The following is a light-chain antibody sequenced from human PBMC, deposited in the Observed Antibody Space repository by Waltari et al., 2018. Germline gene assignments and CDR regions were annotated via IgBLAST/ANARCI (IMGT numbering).Light chain of an antibody. J-gene: IGLJ1*01. V-gene: IGLV1-47*01. CDR2: RNN. CDR1: SSNLGSNY. CDR3: ASWDDSHYV. Sequence: QSVLTQPPSASETPGQRVIISCSGSSSNLGSNYLYWYQPLPGTAPKPLIYRNNQRPSGVPDRFSASKSGTSASLAISGLRSEDEAVYYCASWDDSHYVFGTGTQVTVL.